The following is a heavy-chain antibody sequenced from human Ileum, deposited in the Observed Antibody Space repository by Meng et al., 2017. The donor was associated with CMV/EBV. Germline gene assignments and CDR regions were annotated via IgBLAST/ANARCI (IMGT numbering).Heavy chain of an antibody. CDR2: IYYSGST. CDR3: ARVRGLFRYFDY. CDR1: GDSISTGGYF. Sequence: SETLSLTCTVSGDSISTGGYFGTWIRQPPGKGLEWIGYIYYSGSTYYNPSLKSPLTIAVDTSKNQFSLKLTSVTAADTAVYYCARVRGLFRYFDYWGQGSLVTVSS. V-gene: IGHV4-30-4*08. J-gene: IGHJ4*02.